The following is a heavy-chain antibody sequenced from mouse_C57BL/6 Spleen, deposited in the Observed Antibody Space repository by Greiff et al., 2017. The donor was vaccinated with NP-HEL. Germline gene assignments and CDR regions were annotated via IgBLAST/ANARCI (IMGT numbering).Heavy chain of an antibody. CDR2: IYPRSGNT. CDR3: AREDYGKIDY. Sequence: QVQLKQSGAELARPGASVKLSCKASGYTFTSYGISWVKQRTGQGLEWIGEIYPRSGNTYYNEKFKGKATLTADKSSSTAYMELRSLTSEDSAVYFCAREDYGKIDYWGQGTTLTVSS. D-gene: IGHD2-1*01. J-gene: IGHJ2*01. CDR1: GYTFTSYG. V-gene: IGHV1-81*01.